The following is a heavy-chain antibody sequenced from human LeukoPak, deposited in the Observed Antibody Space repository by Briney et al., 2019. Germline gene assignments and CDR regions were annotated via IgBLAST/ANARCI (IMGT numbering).Heavy chain of an antibody. J-gene: IGHJ4*02. V-gene: IGHV3-74*01. CDR3: ARDASIVGELDY. Sequence: GGSLRLSCAASGFTFSSYWMHWVRQAPGEGLVWVSRINSDGSRTSYADSVKGRFTISRDNSKNTLYLQMNSLRAEDTAVYYCARDASIVGELDYWGQGTLVTVSS. D-gene: IGHD1-26*01. CDR2: INSDGSRT. CDR1: GFTFSSYW.